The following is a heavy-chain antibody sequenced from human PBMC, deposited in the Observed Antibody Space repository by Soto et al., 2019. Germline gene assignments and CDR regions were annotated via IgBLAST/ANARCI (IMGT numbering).Heavy chain of an antibody. J-gene: IGHJ6*02. V-gene: IGHV1-2*04. CDR3: AREAKDIVLVPAAPTWYYGMDV. CDR2: INPNSGGT. D-gene: IGHD2-2*01. CDR1: GYTFTGYY. Sequence: GASVKVSCKASGYTFTGYYMHWVRQAPGQGLEWMGWINPNSGGTNYAQKFQGWVTMTRDTSISTAYMELSRLRSDDTAVYYCAREAKDIVLVPAAPTWYYGMDVWGQGTTVTVSS.